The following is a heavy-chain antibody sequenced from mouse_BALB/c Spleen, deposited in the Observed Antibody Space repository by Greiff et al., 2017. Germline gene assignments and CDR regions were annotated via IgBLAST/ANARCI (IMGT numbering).Heavy chain of an antibody. CDR2: ISSGGST. J-gene: IGHJ2*01. Sequence: DVKLVESGGGLVKPGGSLKLSCAASGFTFSSYAMSWVRQTPEKRLEWVASISSGGSTYYPDSVKGRFTISRDNARNILYLQMSSLRSEDTAMYYCARDRYDERGYFDYWGQGTTLTVSS. CDR3: ARDRYDERGYFDY. V-gene: IGHV5-6-5*01. CDR1: GFTFSSYA. D-gene: IGHD2-14*01.